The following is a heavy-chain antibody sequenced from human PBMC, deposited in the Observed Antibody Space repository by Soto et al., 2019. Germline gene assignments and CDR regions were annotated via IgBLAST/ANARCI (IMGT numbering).Heavy chain of an antibody. D-gene: IGHD3-16*01. CDR1: GDRFTSYG. Sequence: QVQLVQSGAEVKNPGASVKVSCKASGDRFTSYGIGWVRQAPGQGLEWMGWINAYNGNTNYAQNLQGRVTLTTDTSTSTAYMELRSLRSNDRAVYYCAMVDVYVTPSPQDVWGQGTTVTVSS. V-gene: IGHV1-18*01. CDR3: AMVDVYVTPSPQDV. J-gene: IGHJ6*02. CDR2: INAYNGNT.